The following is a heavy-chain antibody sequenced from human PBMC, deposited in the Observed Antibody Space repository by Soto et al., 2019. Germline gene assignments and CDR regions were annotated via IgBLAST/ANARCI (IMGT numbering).Heavy chain of an antibody. V-gene: IGHV3-23*01. CDR1: GFSFSSYA. CDR2: ISGSGDST. D-gene: IGHD6-19*01. J-gene: IGHJ4*02. CDR3: ARRSSGWYFDY. Sequence: EVQLLESGGGLVQPGGSLRLSCAASGFSFSSYAMNWVRQAPGKGLEWVSVISGSGDSTYYADSVKGRFTISRDNSKNTLYLQMISLRAEDTAVYYCARRSSGWYFDYWGQGPLVIVSS.